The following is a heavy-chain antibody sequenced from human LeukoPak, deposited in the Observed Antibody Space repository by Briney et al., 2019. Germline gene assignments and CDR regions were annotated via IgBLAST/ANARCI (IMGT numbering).Heavy chain of an antibody. D-gene: IGHD5-18*01. V-gene: IGHV3-48*04. Sequence: GGSLRLSCAASGFTFSSYSMNWVRQAPGKELEWVSYISSSSSTIYYADSVKGQFTISRDNAKNSLYLQMNSLRAEDTAVYYCARERGYSYGILDYWGQGTLVTVSS. CDR2: ISSSSSTI. CDR3: ARERGYSYGILDY. CDR1: GFTFSSYS. J-gene: IGHJ4*02.